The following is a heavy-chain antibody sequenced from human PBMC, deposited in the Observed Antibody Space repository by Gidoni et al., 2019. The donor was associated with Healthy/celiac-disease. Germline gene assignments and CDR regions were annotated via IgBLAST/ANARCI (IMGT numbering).Heavy chain of an antibody. CDR1: GGSFSGDYWTWRRQRQATGPEWFGEVHH. Sequence: QVQIKQWGAGMLKPSETLSLTCAVHGGSFSGDYWTWRRQRQATGPEWFGEVHHRGGIRQPPGNGREWMGEINHSGSTNYNPSLKSRVTISLDTSKNQFSLKLSSVTAAVTAVYYCASGRPLPGFDFIARDDYWGQGTLVTVSS. J-gene: IGHJ4*02. D-gene: IGHD3-16*02. CDR2: INHSGST. V-gene: IGHV4-34*01. CDR3: ASGRPLPGFDFIARDDY.